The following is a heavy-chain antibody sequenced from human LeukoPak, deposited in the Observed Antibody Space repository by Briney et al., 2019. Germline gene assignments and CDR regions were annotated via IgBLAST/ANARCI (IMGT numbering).Heavy chain of an antibody. CDR1: GCTFPDYY. D-gene: IGHD4-17*01. CDR3: ARVDYDDYLGNFDY. CDR2: INPKSGGT. Sequence: ASVKVSCKASGCTFPDYYIHWVRQAPGQGLEWMGWINPKSGGTKYAQKFQDRVTMTRDTSISTAYMELSRLRSDDTAVYYCARVDYDDYLGNFDYWGQGTLVTVSS. J-gene: IGHJ4*02. V-gene: IGHV1-2*02.